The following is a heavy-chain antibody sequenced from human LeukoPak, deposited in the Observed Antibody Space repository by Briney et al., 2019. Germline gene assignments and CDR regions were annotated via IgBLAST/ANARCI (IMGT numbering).Heavy chain of an antibody. J-gene: IGHJ6*02. Sequence: GASVKVSCKASGFSFTSSAVQWVRQARGQRLEWVGWIVVGSGNTKYAQKLQERVTITRDMSTSTAYMELSSLRSEGTAVYYCATDRGYCDGDCLDVWGQGTTVTVSS. CDR3: ATDRGYCDGDCLDV. CDR1: GFSFTSSA. CDR2: IVVGSGNT. D-gene: IGHD2-21*02. V-gene: IGHV1-58*01.